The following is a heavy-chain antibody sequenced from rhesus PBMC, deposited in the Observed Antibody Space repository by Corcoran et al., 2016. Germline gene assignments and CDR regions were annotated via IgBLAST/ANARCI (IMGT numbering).Heavy chain of an antibody. Sequence: QVQLQESGPGLVKPSETLSLTCAVSGGSFSSYWWSWIRQPPGEGLEWNGEVNGNSGSTNYNPSHKSRVTISKDASKNQFSLKLSSVTAADTAVYYCARFGAAGLFDYWGQGVLVTVSS. CDR1: GGSFSSYW. J-gene: IGHJ4*01. D-gene: IGHD6-25*01. V-gene: IGHV4-80*01. CDR3: ARFGAAGLFDY. CDR2: VNGNSGST.